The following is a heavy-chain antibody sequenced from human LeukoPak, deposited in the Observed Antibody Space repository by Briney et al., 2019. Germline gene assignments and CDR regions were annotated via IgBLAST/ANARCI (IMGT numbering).Heavy chain of an antibody. J-gene: IGHJ4*02. CDR3: VRHISANTGYFDS. V-gene: IGHV4-39*01. CDR1: GGSISSGSYY. CDR2: IYYSGDS. Sequence: SETLSLTCTVSGGSISSGSYYWGWIRQTPGKGLEWIGSIYYSGDSYYNPSLKSRAAIFVDTSRDPFSLDLSYVTAADSALYYCVRHISANTGYFDSCGQGTLVTVST.